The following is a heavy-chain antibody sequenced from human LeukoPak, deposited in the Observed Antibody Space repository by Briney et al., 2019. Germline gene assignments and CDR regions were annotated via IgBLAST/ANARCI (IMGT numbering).Heavy chain of an antibody. CDR2: INPSGGST. D-gene: IGHD3-10*01. V-gene: IGHV1-46*01. CDR3: ARDGAMVRGVAHFDY. Sequence: GASVKVSCKASGYTFTSYYMHWVRQAPGQGLEWMGIINPSGGSTSYAQKFQGRVTMATDTSTSTAYMELRSLRSDDTAVYYCARDGAMVRGVAHFDYWGQGTLVTVSS. J-gene: IGHJ4*02. CDR1: GYTFTSYY.